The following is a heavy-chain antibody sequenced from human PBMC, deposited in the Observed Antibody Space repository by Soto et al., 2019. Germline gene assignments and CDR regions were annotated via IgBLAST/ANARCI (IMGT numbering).Heavy chain of an antibody. CDR3: ASTINWNYYFDY. V-gene: IGHV3-30-3*01. D-gene: IGHD1-7*01. J-gene: IGHJ4*02. Sequence: SLILSCAASGFTFSSYAMHWVRQAPGKGLEWVAVISYDGSNKYYADSVKGRFTISRDNSKNTLYLQMNSLRAEDTAVYYCASTINWNYYFDYWGQGTLVTVSS. CDR1: GFTFSSYA. CDR2: ISYDGSNK.